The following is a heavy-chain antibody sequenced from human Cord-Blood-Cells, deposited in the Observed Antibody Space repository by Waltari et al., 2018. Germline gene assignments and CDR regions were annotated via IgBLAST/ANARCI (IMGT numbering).Heavy chain of an antibody. CDR3: ARTWAGDCGYFDY. Sequence: QVQLVQSGAEVKKPGASVKVSCKASGYNFTSYGISWLRQAPGQGLEWRGWISAYNGNTNYAQKLQGRVTMTTDTSTRTAYMELRNLRSDDTAVYYCARTWAGDCGYFDYWGQGTLVTVSS. D-gene: IGHD2-21*01. CDR2: ISAYNGNT. V-gene: IGHV1-18*01. J-gene: IGHJ4*02. CDR1: GYNFTSYG.